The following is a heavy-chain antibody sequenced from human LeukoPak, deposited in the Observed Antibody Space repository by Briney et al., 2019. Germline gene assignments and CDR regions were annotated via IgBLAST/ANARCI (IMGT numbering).Heavy chain of an antibody. CDR1: GFTFSYPW. J-gene: IGHJ4*02. D-gene: IGHD3-16*01. Sequence: GGSLRLSCTASGFTFSYPWLSWVRQAPGKGLEWVAYMNQLGNEKNYLDSVKGRFTISRDNAKNSLYLQMNSLRAEDTAVYYCARGTYYYEFWGQGTLVTVSS. V-gene: IGHV3-7*04. CDR2: MNQLGNEK. CDR3: ARGTYYYEF.